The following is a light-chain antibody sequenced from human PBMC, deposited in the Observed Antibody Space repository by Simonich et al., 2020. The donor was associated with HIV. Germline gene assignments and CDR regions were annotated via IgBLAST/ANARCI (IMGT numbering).Light chain of an antibody. CDR1: QSVLYSSNHKNY. Sequence: DIVMTQSPDSLAVSLGERATINCKSSQSVLYSSNHKNYLAWYHQKPGQPPKLLIYWASTRESGVPDRFSSSGSGTDFTLTISSLQAEDVAVYYCQQYYSTPPTFGQGTKVEIK. V-gene: IGKV4-1*01. CDR3: QQYYSTPPT. CDR2: WAS. J-gene: IGKJ1*01.